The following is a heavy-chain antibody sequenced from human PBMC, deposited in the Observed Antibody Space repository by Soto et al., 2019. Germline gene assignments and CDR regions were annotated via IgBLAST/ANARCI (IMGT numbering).Heavy chain of an antibody. V-gene: IGHV4-30-4*01. D-gene: IGHD4-17*01. Sequence: SETLSLTCTVSGGSISSGDYYWSWIRQPPGKGLEWIGYIYYSGSTYYNPSLKSRVTISVDTSKNQFSLKLSSVTAADTAVYYCARDNYGDYLYYFDYWGQGTLVTVSS. J-gene: IGHJ4*02. CDR2: IYYSGST. CDR1: GGSISSGDYY. CDR3: ARDNYGDYLYYFDY.